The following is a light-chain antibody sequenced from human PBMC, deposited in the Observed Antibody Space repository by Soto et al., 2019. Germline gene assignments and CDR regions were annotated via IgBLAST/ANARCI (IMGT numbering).Light chain of an antibody. CDR3: QSYDNSLGAWV. J-gene: IGLJ3*02. Sequence: QSVLTQPPSASGTPGQRVTISCSGSSSNIGSNFVYWYQQFPGTAPKLLIYRNNQRPSGVPDRFSGSKSGTSASLAISGLPSEDEADYYCQSYDNSLGAWVFGGGTKLTVL. CDR1: SSNIGSNF. V-gene: IGLV1-47*01. CDR2: RNN.